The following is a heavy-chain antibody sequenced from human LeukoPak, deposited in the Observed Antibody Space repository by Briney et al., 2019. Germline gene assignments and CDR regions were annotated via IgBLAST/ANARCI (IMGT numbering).Heavy chain of an antibody. D-gene: IGHD3-22*01. CDR3: AKDALPSYYDSSGSPYGMDV. V-gene: IGHV3-30*18. Sequence: GGSLRLSCAASGFTFSSYGMHWVRQAPGKGLEWVAVISYDGSNKYYADSVKGRFTISRDNSKNTLYLQMNSLRAEDTAVYSCAKDALPSYYDSSGSPYGMDVWGQGTTVTVSS. J-gene: IGHJ6*02. CDR2: ISYDGSNK. CDR1: GFTFSSYG.